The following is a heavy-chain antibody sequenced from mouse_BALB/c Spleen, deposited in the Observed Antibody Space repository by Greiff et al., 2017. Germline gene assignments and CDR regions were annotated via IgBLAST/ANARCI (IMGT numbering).Heavy chain of an antibody. CDR1: GYAFSSYW. D-gene: IGHD2-10*02. V-gene: IGHV1-80*01. CDR2: IYPGDGDT. CDR3: AREYGNYGWFAY. J-gene: IGHJ3*01. Sequence: VQLQQSGAELVRPGSSVRISCKASGYAFSSYWMNWVKQRPGQGLEWIGQIYPGDGDTNYNVKFKGKATLTADKSSSTAYMQLSSLTSEDSAVYFCAREYGNYGWFAYWGQGTLVTVSA.